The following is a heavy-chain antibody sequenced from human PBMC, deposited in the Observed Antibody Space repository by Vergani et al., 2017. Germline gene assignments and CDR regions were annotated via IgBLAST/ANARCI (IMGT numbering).Heavy chain of an antibody. CDR2: FYPGDSDT. V-gene: IGHV5-51*01. CDR1: GYSFTSYW. CDR3: ARRGIQGFRYYFYTAV. Sequence: EVQLVQSGAEVKKPGESLKIPCKGSGYSFTSYWIRWVRQMPGKGLEWMGSFYPGDSDTRYGPSFQGQVTISAEQSISTAYLQWSSLKASDTAMYYCARRGIQGFRYYFYTAVWGEGSSVSV. J-gene: IGHJ6*03.